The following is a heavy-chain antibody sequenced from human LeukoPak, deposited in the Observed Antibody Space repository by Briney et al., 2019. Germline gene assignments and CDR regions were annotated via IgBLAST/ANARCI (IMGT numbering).Heavy chain of an antibody. CDR1: GGSFSGYY. V-gene: IGHV4-34*01. D-gene: IGHD5-18*01. CDR3: ARFGYSYGSGFYFDY. Sequence: SETLSLTCAVHGGSFSGYYWSWIRQPPGKGLEWIGEINHSGSTNYNPSLKSRVTISVDTSKNQFSLKLSSVTAADTAVYYCARFGYSYGSGFYFDYWGQGTLVTVSS. CDR2: INHSGST. J-gene: IGHJ4*02.